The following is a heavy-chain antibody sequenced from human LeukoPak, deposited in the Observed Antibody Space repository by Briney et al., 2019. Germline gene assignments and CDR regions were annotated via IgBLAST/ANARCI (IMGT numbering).Heavy chain of an antibody. CDR1: GGSFSGYY. D-gene: IGHD2-8*01. J-gene: IGHJ4*02. V-gene: IGHV4-34*01. Sequence: SETLSLTCAVYGGSFSGYYWSWIRQPPGKGLEWIGEINHSGSTNYNPSLKSRVTISVDTSKNQFPLKLSSVTAADTAVYYCARGRLVPPRGSYYFDYWGQGTLVTVSS. CDR3: ARGRLVPPRGSYYFDY. CDR2: INHSGST.